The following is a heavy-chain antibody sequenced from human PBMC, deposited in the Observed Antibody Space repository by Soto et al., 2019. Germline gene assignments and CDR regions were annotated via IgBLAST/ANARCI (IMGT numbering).Heavy chain of an antibody. Sequence: PSDTLSLTCTVSGGSISSCGWSWIRQPPGKGLEWIGYIYYSGSTNYNPSLKSRVTISVDTSKNQFSLKLSSVTAADTAVYYCASPISTSSDYYYYYGMDVWGQGTTVTVS. V-gene: IGHV4-59*08. J-gene: IGHJ6*02. CDR1: GGSISSCG. D-gene: IGHD2-2*01. CDR2: IYYSGST. CDR3: ASPISTSSDYYYYYGMDV.